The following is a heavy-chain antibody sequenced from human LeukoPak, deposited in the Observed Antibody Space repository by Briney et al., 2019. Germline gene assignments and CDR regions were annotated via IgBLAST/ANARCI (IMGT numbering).Heavy chain of an antibody. D-gene: IGHD3-16*01. J-gene: IGHJ6*02. CDR1: GFTFSSHW. V-gene: IGHV3-7*03. Sequence: GGSLRLSCTASGFTFSSHWMTWVRQPPGKGLEWVANIKEDGSVKYYVDSVKGRFTISRDNIKNVLYLQMNSLRADDTAVYFCARGGGLDVWGQGATVTVSS. CDR3: ARGGGLDV. CDR2: IKEDGSVK.